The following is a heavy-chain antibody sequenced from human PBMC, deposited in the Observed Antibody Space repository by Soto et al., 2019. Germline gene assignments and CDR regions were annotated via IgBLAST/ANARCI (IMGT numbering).Heavy chain of an antibody. Sequence: GGSLRLSCVGSAFHIPDRAMHWVRQAPGKGLEWVSGIYRKGASIEYADSVKGRFTISRDNAKNTIYLQMNSLRVEDTAVYYCARDRPHSWLDPWGQGTLVTVSS. CDR3: ARDRPHSWLDP. J-gene: IGHJ5*02. V-gene: IGHV3-9*01. D-gene: IGHD4-4*01. CDR1: AFHIPDRA. CDR2: IYRKGASI.